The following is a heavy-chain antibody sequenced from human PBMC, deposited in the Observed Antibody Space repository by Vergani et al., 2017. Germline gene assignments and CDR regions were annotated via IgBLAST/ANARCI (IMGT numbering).Heavy chain of an antibody. J-gene: IGHJ4*02. CDR2: ISYDGRNK. D-gene: IGHD4-23*01. CDR1: GFTFSSYG. V-gene: IGHV3-30*18. Sequence: QVQLVESGGGVVQPGRSLRLSCAASGFTFSSYGMHWVRQAPGTGLEWVAVISYDGRNKDYAESVQGRFTISRDNSENTLYLQMNSLRAEDTAVYYCAKDRRVATGGYFDYWGQGTLVTVSS. CDR3: AKDRRVATGGYFDY.